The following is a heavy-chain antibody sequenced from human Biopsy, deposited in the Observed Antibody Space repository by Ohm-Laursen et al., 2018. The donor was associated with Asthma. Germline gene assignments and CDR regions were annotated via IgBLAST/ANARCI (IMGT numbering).Heavy chain of an antibody. CDR3: ARAAITGIRGWFDP. CDR2: IDQSGYT. CDR1: GGYLTGHY. D-gene: IGHD1-20*01. J-gene: IGHJ5*02. V-gene: IGHV4-34*01. Sequence: TLSLTCIVYGGYLTGHYWNWIRQPPGKGLEWIGEIDQSGYTNYNPSLKSRVTISADTSKNQFHLNLSSVTAADTAVYFCARAAITGIRGWFDPWGQGTLVTVSS.